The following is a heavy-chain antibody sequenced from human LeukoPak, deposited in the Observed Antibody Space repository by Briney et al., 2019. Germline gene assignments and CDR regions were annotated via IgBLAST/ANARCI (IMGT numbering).Heavy chain of an antibody. V-gene: IGHV1-24*01. J-gene: IGHJ5*02. CDR1: GYTLTELS. CDR2: FDPEDGET. D-gene: IGHD2-2*01. Sequence: ASVKVSCKVSGYTLTELSMHWVRQAPGKGLEWMGGFDPEDGETIYAQKFQGRVTMTEDTSTDTAYMELSSLRSEDTAVYYCATGETSWGCSSTSCLAISWFDPWGQGTLVTVSS. CDR3: ATGETSWGCSSTSCLAISWFDP.